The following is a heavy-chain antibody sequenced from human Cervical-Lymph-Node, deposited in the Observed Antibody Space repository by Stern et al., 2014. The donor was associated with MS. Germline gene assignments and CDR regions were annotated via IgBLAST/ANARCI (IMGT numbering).Heavy chain of an antibody. CDR1: GGSISSGDYY. V-gene: IGHV4-30-4*01. CDR3: AREGPRTGTLVY. D-gene: IGHD3/OR15-3a*01. CDR2: IYYSGST. J-gene: IGHJ4*02. Sequence: QVKLQESGPGLVKPSQTLSLTCTVSGGSISSGDYYWSWIRQPPGTGLEWIGYIYYSGSTYYNPSLKSRVTISVDTSKNQFSLKLSSVTAADTAVYYCAREGPRTGTLVYWGQGTLVTVSS.